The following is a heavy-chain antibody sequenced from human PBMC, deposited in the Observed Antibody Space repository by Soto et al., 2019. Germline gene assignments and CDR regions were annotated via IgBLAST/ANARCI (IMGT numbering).Heavy chain of an antibody. V-gene: IGHV4-38-2*02. Sequence: SETLSLTCNVSGFAISRGYCWSCVRQPPGKGLDWIGSIYPSVSSYHNPSLESRLTLSIDTSKNQFTLKLASVTAADTALYYCAREKVGTTFFDNWGQGTQVTVYS. CDR2: IYPSVSS. CDR1: GFAISRGYC. D-gene: IGHD1-1*01. CDR3: AREKVGTTFFDN. J-gene: IGHJ4*02.